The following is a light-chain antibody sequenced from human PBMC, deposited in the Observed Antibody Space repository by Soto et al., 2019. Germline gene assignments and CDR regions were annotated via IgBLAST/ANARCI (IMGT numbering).Light chain of an antibody. CDR2: GNS. CDR1: SSNIGAGYD. Sequence: HSVLTXPPSVSGAPGQRVTISCTGSSSNIGAGYDVHWYQQLPGTAPKLLIYGNSNRPSGVPDRFSGSKSGTSASLAITGLQAEDEADYYCQSYDSSLSGLVFGTGTKVTVL. V-gene: IGLV1-40*01. CDR3: QSYDSSLSGLV. J-gene: IGLJ1*01.